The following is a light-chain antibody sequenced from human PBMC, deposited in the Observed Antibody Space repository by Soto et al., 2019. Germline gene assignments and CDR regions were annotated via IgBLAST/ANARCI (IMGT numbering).Light chain of an antibody. J-gene: IGLJ1*01. Sequence: SVLTQPASVSGSPGQSITSACTGTSSDVGGYNFVSWYQHHPGTPPKLIIYEVIHRPSGVSNRFSGSKSAITASLTISGLQVEDEADYFCSSYSSTTTREVFGTGTKVTVL. CDR1: SSDVGGYNF. CDR2: EVI. CDR3: SSYSSTTTREV. V-gene: IGLV2-14*01.